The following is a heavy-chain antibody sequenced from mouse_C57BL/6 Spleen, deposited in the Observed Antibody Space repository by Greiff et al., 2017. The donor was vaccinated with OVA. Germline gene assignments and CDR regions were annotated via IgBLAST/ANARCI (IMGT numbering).Heavy chain of an antibody. J-gene: IGHJ4*01. D-gene: IGHD1-1*01. CDR1: GYSFTGYY. Sequence: VQLQQSGPELVRPGASVTLSCKASGYSFTGYYMHWVKQSPVQSLEWIGEINPSTGGTPYNQKFKAKATLTVDKSSSTAYMQLTSLTSEDSAVYYCARWSTTGVAKANEDWGQGTSVTVSA. V-gene: IGHV1-42*01. CDR2: INPSTGGT. CDR3: ARWSTTGVAKANED.